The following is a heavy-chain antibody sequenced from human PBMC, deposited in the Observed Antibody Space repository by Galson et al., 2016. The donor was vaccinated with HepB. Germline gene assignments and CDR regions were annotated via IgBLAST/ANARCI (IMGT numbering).Heavy chain of an antibody. CDR2: ITPIFYTA. CDR1: GGTLSRYG. J-gene: IGHJ3*02. V-gene: IGHV1-69*13. CDR3: ARDTCSSTFCQNPEFDAFDI. Sequence: SVKVSCKASGGTLSRYGISWVRQAPGQGLEWMGGITPIFYTANYAQNFQGRVTFSADESTSTAYMELSSLRSGDSAVYYCARDTCSSTFCQNPEFDAFDIWGQGTTVTVSS. D-gene: IGHD2-2*01.